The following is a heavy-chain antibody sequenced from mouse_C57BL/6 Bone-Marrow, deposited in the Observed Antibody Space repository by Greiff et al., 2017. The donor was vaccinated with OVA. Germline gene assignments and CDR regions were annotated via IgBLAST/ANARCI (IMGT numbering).Heavy chain of an antibody. V-gene: IGHV1-81*01. Sequence: VQLQQSGAELARPGASVKLSCKASGYTFTSYGISWVKQRPGQGLEWIGEIYPRSGNTYYNEKFKGKATLTADKSSSTAYMELRSLTSEDSAVYFCARGHYGSRFAYWGQGTLVTVSA. D-gene: IGHD1-1*01. CDR2: IYPRSGNT. CDR1: GYTFTSYG. CDR3: ARGHYGSRFAY. J-gene: IGHJ3*01.